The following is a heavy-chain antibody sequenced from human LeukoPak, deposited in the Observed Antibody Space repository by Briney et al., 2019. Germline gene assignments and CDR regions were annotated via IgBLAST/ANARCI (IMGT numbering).Heavy chain of an antibody. CDR3: ARDGYDILTGYYNGRWFDP. V-gene: IGHV3-30*04. CDR2: ISYDGSNK. J-gene: IGHJ5*02. D-gene: IGHD3-9*01. CDR1: GFTFSSYA. Sequence: PGGSLRLSCAASGFTFSSYAMHWVRQAPGKGLEWGAVISYDGSNKYYADSVKGRFTISRDNSKNTLYLQMNSLRAEDTAVYYCARDGYDILTGYYNGRWFDPWGQGTLVTVSS.